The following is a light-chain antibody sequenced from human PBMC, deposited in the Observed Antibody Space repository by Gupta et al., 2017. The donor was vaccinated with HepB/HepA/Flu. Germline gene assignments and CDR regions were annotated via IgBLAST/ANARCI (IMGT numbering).Light chain of an antibody. CDR3: QVWDSTSDLWV. J-gene: IGLJ3*02. CDR1: NIRTKS. Sequence: SYVLTQPPSVSVAPGQTASITCGGNNIRTKSVHWYQQKPGQAPVLVVYDDSDRHSGIPERFSGSNSGNTATLTISRVEAGDEADYYCQVWDSTSDLWVFGGGTKLT. CDR2: DDS. V-gene: IGLV3-21*02.